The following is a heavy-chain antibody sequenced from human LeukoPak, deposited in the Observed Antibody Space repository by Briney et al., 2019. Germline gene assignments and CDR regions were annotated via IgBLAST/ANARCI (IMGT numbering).Heavy chain of an antibody. D-gene: IGHD3-22*01. V-gene: IGHV3-13*01. CDR3: ATSMIADAFDI. CDR1: GFTFSSYD. Sequence: PGGSLRLSCAASGFTFSSYDMHWVRQATGKGLEWVSAIGTAGDTYYPGSVKGRFTISRENAKNSLYLQMNSLRAEDTAVYYCATSMIADAFDIWGQGTMVTVSS. J-gene: IGHJ3*02. CDR2: IGTAGDT.